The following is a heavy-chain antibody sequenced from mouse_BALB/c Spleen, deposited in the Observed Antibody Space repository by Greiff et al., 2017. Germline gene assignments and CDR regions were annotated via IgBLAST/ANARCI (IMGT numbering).Heavy chain of an antibody. Sequence: EVQLVQSGGGLVKPGGSLKLSCAASGFTFSSYAMSWVRQTPAKRLEWVATISSGGSYTYYPDSVKGRFTISIDNAKNTLYLQMSSLRSEDTAIYYGAIHDSSGYRFAYWGQGTLVTVSA. J-gene: IGHJ3*01. CDR3: AIHDSSGYRFAY. CDR2: ISSGGSYT. CDR1: GFTFSSYA. D-gene: IGHD3-2*01. V-gene: IGHV5-9-3*01.